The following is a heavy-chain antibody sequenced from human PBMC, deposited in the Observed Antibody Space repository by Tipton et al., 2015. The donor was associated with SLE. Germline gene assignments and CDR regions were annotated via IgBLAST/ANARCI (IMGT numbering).Heavy chain of an antibody. CDR3: SRGAALRSDP. CDR2: VNYRGNA. V-gene: IGHV4-31*03. D-gene: IGHD6-6*01. CDR1: GGSISSGGYY. Sequence: TLSLTCTVSGGSISSGGYYWSWVRQHPGKGLEWIGYVNYRGNAYYNPSLKSRTTLLADTATNQVSLRLTSVTAADTAVYYCSRGAALRSDPWGQGTLVTVSS. J-gene: IGHJ5*02.